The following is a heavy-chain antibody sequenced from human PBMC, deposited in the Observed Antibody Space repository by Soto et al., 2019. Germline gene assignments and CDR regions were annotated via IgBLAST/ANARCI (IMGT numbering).Heavy chain of an antibody. V-gene: IGHV4-39*01. J-gene: IGHJ5*02. CDR2: IHYSGST. Sequence: SETLSLTCTVSGGSISSSSYYWGWIRQPPGKGLEWIGSIHYSGSTYYNPSLKSRVTISVDTSKNQFSLKLSSVTAADTAVYYCARRGGSGWYNWLDPWGQGTLVTVSS. CDR1: GGSISSSSYY. CDR3: ARRGGSGWYNWLDP. D-gene: IGHD6-19*01.